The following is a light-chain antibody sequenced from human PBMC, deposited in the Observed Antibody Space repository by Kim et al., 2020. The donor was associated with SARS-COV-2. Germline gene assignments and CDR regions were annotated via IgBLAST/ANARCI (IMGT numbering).Light chain of an antibody. CDR3: QQHNDWPLT. J-gene: IGKJ4*01. V-gene: IGKV3-15*01. CDR2: AAS. Sequence: MSPGERATLSCRASQSVNSNLAWYQQKPGQAPRLLIYAASTRATDIPARLSGSGFGTEFTLTIGSLQSEDFAVYYCQQHNDWPLTFGGGTKVDIK. CDR1: QSVNSN.